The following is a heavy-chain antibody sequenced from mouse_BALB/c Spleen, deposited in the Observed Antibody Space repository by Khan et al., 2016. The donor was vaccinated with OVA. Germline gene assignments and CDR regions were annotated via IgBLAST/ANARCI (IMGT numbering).Heavy chain of an antibody. V-gene: IGHV2-9*02. CDR3: ARNREPDYFDY. CDR2: IWAGGST. J-gene: IGHJ2*01. Sequence: QVQLKQSGPGLVAPSQSLSITCTVSGFSLTRHGIHWVRQPPGKGLEWLGIIWAGGSTNYNSALMSRLSITKDSSKSQVFLKMNSLQTDDTAIYYCARNREPDYFDYWGQGTTPTVSS. CDR1: GFSLTRHG.